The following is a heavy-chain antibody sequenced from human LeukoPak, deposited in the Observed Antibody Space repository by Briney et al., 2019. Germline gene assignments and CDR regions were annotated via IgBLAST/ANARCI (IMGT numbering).Heavy chain of an antibody. CDR1: GFTFDDYG. J-gene: IGHJ3*02. CDR2: INWNGGST. Sequence: GGSLRLSCAASGFTFDDYGMSWVRQAPGKGLERVSGINWNGGSTGYADSVKGRFTISRDNAKNSLYLQMNSLRAEDTALYHCARVQGVGKTWDAFDIWGQGTMVTVSS. D-gene: IGHD1-1*01. V-gene: IGHV3-20*01. CDR3: ARVQGVGKTWDAFDI.